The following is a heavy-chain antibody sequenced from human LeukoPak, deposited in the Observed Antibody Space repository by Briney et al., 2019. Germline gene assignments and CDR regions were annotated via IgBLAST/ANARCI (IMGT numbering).Heavy chain of an antibody. J-gene: IGHJ5*02. D-gene: IGHD5-18*01. CDR1: GGSFSGYY. CDR2: INHSGST. CDR3: ARGRIQLWLLT. V-gene: IGHV4-34*01. Sequence: PSETLSLTCAVYGGSFSGYYWSWIRQPPGKGLEWIGEINHSGSTNYNPSLKSRGTISVDTSKNQFSLKLSSVTAADTAVYYCARGRIQLWLLTWGQGTLVTVSS.